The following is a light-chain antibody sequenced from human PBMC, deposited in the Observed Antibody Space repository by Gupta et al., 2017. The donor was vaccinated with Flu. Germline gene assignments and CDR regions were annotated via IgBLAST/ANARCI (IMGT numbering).Light chain of an antibody. Sequence: DIVMTQSPDSLAVSLGERATINCKSSRDLLYSSNNKNYLAWFQQKPGQPPKLLIYWASTRESGVPDRFSGSGSGTDFTLTISSLQAEDVAVYYCQQDDSTPRTFGQGTKVEIK. CDR2: WAS. V-gene: IGKV4-1*01. CDR1: RDLLYSSNNKNY. J-gene: IGKJ1*01. CDR3: QQDDSTPRT.